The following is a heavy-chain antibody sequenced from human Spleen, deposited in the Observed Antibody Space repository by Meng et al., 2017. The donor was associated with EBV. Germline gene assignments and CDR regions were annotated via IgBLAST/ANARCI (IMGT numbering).Heavy chain of an antibody. J-gene: IGHJ4*02. CDR3: TIEKHCSGGLCFEDS. CDR2: IKSNADDGTT. D-gene: IGHD2-15*01. V-gene: IGHV3-15*01. Sequence: ESGGGCVKVGGSLRLSFADSGFTVMNAWMNWVRQAPGKGLEWVGRIKSNADDGTTDYAAPVKGRFTISRDDSKNTVYLQMNSLKTEDTAVYYCTIEKHCSGGLCFEDSWGQGTLVTVSS. CDR1: GFTVMNAW.